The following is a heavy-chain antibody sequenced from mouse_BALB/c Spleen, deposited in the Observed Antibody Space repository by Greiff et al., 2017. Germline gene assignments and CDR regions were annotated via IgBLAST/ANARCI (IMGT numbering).Heavy chain of an antibody. Sequence: SGAELVRPGTSVKISCKASGYTFTNYWLGWVKQRPGHGLEWIGDIYPGGGYTNYNEKFKGKATLTADTSSSTAYMQLSSLTSEDSAVYFCALIYYGSSSHYFDYWGQGTTLTVSS. CDR3: ALIYYGSSSHYFDY. CDR2: IYPGGGYT. J-gene: IGHJ2*01. D-gene: IGHD1-1*01. V-gene: IGHV1-63*02. CDR1: GYTFTNYW.